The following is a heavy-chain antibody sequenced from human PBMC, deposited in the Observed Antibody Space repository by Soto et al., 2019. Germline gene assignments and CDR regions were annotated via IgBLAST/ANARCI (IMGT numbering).Heavy chain of an antibody. D-gene: IGHD1-26*01. CDR2: IIPIFGTA. J-gene: IGHJ2*01. CDR3: ARAFVGRSYWYLDL. CDR1: GGTFSSYA. V-gene: IGHV1-69*01. Sequence: QVQLVQSGAEVKKPGSSVKVSCKASGGTFSSYAISWVRQAPGQGLEWMGGIIPIFGTANYAQKFQGRVTITADESTSTDYMELSSLRSEDTAVYYCARAFVGRSYWYLDLWGRGTLVTVSS.